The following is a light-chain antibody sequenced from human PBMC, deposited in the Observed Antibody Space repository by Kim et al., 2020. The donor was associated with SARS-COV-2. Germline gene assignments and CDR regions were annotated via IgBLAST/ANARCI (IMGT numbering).Light chain of an antibody. J-gene: IGKJ1*01. Sequence: DFQTTQSPSSLSASVGDRVTITCRASQSIRSYLNWYQEKPGKAPKLLIYAASSLQSGVPSRFSGSISGTDFTLTISSLQPEDFATYYCQQSYSTPWTFGQGTTVEIK. CDR1: QSIRSY. CDR3: QQSYSTPWT. CDR2: AAS. V-gene: IGKV1-39*01.